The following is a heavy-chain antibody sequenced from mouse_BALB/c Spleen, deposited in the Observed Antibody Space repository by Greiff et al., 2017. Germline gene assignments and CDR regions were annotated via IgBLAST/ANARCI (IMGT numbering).Heavy chain of an antibody. CDR3: ARGVNFYAMDY. J-gene: IGHJ4*01. V-gene: IGHV14-4*02. CDR1: GFYIKDYY. Sequence: EVQLQQSGAELVRSGASVKLSCTASGFYIKDYYMHWVKQRPEQGLEWIGWIDPENGDTEYAPKFQGKATMTADTSSNTAYMQLSSLTSEDTAVYYCARGVNFYAMDYWGQGTSVTVSS. CDR2: IDPENGDT. D-gene: IGHD3-3*01.